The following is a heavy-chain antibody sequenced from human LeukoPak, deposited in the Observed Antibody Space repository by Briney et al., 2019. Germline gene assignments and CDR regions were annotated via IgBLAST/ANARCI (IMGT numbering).Heavy chain of an antibody. V-gene: IGHV4-4*07. CDR2: IYTGGST. Sequence: KTSETLSLTCTVSGGSISSYYWSWIRQPAGKGLEWIGRIYTGGSTNYNPSLKSRVTMSVDTSKNQFSLKLSSVTAADTAVYYCARDLSGYGSGSYPFDYWGQGTLVTVSS. CDR1: GGSISSYY. J-gene: IGHJ4*02. D-gene: IGHD3-10*01. CDR3: ARDLSGYGSGSYPFDY.